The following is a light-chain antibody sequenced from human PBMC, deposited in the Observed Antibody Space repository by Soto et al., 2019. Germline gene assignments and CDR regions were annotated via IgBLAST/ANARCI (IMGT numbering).Light chain of an antibody. J-gene: IGKJ1*01. CDR2: TAS. CDR1: QTITNY. V-gene: IGKV1-39*01. CDR3: QQSYDDRPWT. Sequence: IQMTQSPSSLSASIGDRVTITCRASQTITNYVNWYQQKPGKAPKLLIYTASNLQSGVPSRFSGSGAGTDFTRTISSLQTEDFATYYCQQSYDDRPWTFGQGTKVEIK.